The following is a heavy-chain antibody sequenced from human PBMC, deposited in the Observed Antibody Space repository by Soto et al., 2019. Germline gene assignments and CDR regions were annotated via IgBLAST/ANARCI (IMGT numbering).Heavy chain of an antibody. CDR2: ISAYNGNT. D-gene: IGHD2-15*01. CDR1: GYTFTSYG. V-gene: IGHV1-18*01. J-gene: IGHJ4*02. CDR3: ASEGRSYPTPYCSGGSCYSFDY. Sequence: ASVKVSCKASGYTFTSYGISWVRQAPGQGLEWMGWISAYNGNTNYAQKLQGRVTMTRDTSTSTVYMELSSLRSEDTAVYYCASEGRSYPTPYCSGGSCYSFDYWGQGTLVTVSS.